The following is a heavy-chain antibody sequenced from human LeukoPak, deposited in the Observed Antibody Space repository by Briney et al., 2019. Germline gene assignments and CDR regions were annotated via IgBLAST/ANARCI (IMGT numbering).Heavy chain of an antibody. CDR1: GFTFSSYW. CDR2: IWYDGSNK. CDR3: ARDYDPSTGGIGY. D-gene: IGHD3-16*01. V-gene: IGHV3-33*08. Sequence: RSGGSLRLSCAASGFTFSSYWMSWVRQAPGKGLEWVAVIWYDGSNKYYADSVKGRFTISRDNSKNTLYLQMNSLRAEDTAVYYCARDYDPSTGGIGYWGQGTLVTVSS. J-gene: IGHJ4*02.